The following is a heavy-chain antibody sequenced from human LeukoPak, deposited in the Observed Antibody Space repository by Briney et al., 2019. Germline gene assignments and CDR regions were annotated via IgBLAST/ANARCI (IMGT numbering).Heavy chain of an antibody. J-gene: IGHJ6*03. CDR2: IIPIFGTA. CDR3: ARVFRYYYYMDV. Sequence: TVKVSCKASGGTFSSYAISWVRQAPGQGLEWMGGIIPIFGTANYAQKFRGRVTITADKSTSTAYMELSSLRSEDTAVYYCARVFRYYYYMDVWGKGTTVTVSS. CDR1: GGTFSSYA. V-gene: IGHV1-69*06.